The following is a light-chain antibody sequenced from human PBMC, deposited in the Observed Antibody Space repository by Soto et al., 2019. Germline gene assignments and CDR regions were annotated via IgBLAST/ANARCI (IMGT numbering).Light chain of an antibody. V-gene: IGKV1-5*03. Sequence: DIQMTQSPSTLSASVGDRVTITCRASQSISSWLAWYQQKPGKAPKVLIYKASSLESGVPSRFSGSGSGTEFTLTITSLQPDDSVTYYCQQYNSYPWTFGQGTKVEIK. J-gene: IGKJ1*01. CDR2: KAS. CDR1: QSISSW. CDR3: QQYNSYPWT.